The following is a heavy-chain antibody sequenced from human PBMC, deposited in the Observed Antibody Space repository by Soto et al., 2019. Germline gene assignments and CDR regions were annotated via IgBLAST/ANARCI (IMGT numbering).Heavy chain of an antibody. Sequence: QVQLVQSGAEVKKPGASVKVSCKASGYTFANYGVSWVRQAPGQGLEWMGWISAYNGDTKYPQKLQGRVTMTTDTSTSTANMDLRSLRSEDTDVYFCARVMDQQVTRPDIDYWGQGTLVTVSS. CDR3: ARVMDQQVTRPDIDY. D-gene: IGHD2-21*02. V-gene: IGHV1-18*01. J-gene: IGHJ4*02. CDR1: GYTFANYG. CDR2: ISAYNGDT.